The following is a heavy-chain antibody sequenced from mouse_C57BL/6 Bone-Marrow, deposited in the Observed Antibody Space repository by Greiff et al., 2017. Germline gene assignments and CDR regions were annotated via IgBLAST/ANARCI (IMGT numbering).Heavy chain of an antibody. CDR3: AREGYDGYYWFAY. Sequence: VQLQQPGAELVMPGASVKLSCKASGYTFTSYWMHWVKQRPGQGLEWIGEIDPSDSYTNYNQKFKGKSTLTVDKSSSTAYMQRSSLTSEDSAVYYCAREGYDGYYWFAYGGQGTLVTVSA. D-gene: IGHD2-3*01. CDR2: IDPSDSYT. V-gene: IGHV1-69*01. J-gene: IGHJ3*01. CDR1: GYTFTSYW.